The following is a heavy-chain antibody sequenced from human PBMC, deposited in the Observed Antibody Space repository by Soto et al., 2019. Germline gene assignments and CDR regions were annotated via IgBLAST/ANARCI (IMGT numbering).Heavy chain of an antibody. CDR3: AAAPHSGSYYDYYYGMDV. D-gene: IGHD1-26*01. CDR2: IVVGSGNT. J-gene: IGHJ6*02. CDR1: GFTFTSSA. Sequence: ASVKVSCKASGFTFTSSAMQWVRQARGQRLEWIGWIVVGSGNTNYAQKFQERVTITRDTSTSTAYMELSSLRSEDTAVYYCAAAPHSGSYYDYYYGMDVWGQGTTVTVSS. V-gene: IGHV1-58*02.